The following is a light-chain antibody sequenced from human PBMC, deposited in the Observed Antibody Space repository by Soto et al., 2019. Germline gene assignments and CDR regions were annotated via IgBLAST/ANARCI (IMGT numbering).Light chain of an antibody. CDR3: QQVNSFPFT. V-gene: IGKV1-12*01. CDR1: EAIASW. Sequence: DIQMTQSPSSVSASVGDRVTITCRASEAIASWVAWYQQKPGKAPKVLIYKSYILQSGVPSRFSVSGSGTDFTLTISNLQHEDFATYFCQQVNSFPFTFGPGTKVDIK. J-gene: IGKJ3*01. CDR2: KSY.